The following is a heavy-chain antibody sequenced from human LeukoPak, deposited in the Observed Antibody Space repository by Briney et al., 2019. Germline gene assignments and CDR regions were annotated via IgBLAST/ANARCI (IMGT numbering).Heavy chain of an antibody. Sequence: NASETLSLTCTVSGGSISSGSYYWGWIRQPPGKGLEWIGSIDYTGTTYYNPSLKSRVTISVDTSKNQFSLKLSSVTAADTALYYCARRGQAAASKGAFDYWGQGTLVTVSS. CDR3: ARRGQAAASKGAFDY. V-gene: IGHV4-39*01. D-gene: IGHD6-13*01. CDR1: GGSISSGSYY. J-gene: IGHJ4*02. CDR2: IDYTGTT.